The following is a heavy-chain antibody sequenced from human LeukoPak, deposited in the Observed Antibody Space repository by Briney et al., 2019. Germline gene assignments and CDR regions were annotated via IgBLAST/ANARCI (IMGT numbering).Heavy chain of an antibody. D-gene: IGHD3-22*01. CDR2: IHYSGST. CDR3: ARLGGYYDPPDY. CDR1: GGSISSSTYY. V-gene: IGHV4-39*01. J-gene: IGHJ4*02. Sequence: VKPSETLSLTCTVSGGSISSSTYYWAWIRQPPGKGLEWTGTIHYSGSTYYSPSLKSRVTISVDTSKNQFSLNLSSVTAADTAVYYCARLGGYYDPPDYWGQGTLVTVSS.